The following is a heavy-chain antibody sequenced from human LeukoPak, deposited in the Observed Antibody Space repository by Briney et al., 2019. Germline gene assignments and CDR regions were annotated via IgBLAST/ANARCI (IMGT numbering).Heavy chain of an antibody. J-gene: IGHJ4*02. CDR2: INPNSGGT. D-gene: IGHD2-15*01. CDR3: ASCSGGSCYFDY. CDR1: GYTFTGYY. Sequence: ASVKVSCXASGYTFTGYYMHWVRQAPGQGLEWMAWINPNSGGTNYAQKFQGRVTMTRDTSISTAYMELSRLRSDDTAVYYCASCSGGSCYFDYWGQGTLVTVSS. V-gene: IGHV1-2*02.